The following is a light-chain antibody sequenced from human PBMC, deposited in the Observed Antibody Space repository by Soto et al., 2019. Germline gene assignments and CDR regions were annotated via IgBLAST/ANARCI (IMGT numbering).Light chain of an antibody. Sequence: EIVLTQSPATLSLSPGERATLSYRASQSVSSYLAWYQQKPGQAPRLLIYDASNRATGIPARFSGSGSGTDFTLTISSLEPEDFAVYYCQQRSNWPPPTFGQGTKVEIK. CDR1: QSVSSY. CDR3: QQRSNWPPPT. V-gene: IGKV3-11*01. CDR2: DAS. J-gene: IGKJ1*01.